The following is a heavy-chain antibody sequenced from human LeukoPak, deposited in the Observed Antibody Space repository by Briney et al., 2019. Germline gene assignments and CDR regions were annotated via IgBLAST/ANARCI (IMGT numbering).Heavy chain of an antibody. V-gene: IGHV3-30*02. CDR2: IRYDGSNK. Sequence: GGSLRLSCAASGFTFSSYAMHWVRQAPGKGLEWVTFIRYDGSNKYYAGSVKGRFTISRDNAKYTLYLQMNSLRAEDTAVYYCALRIAVPGGFDSWGQGTLVTVSS. CDR3: ALRIAVPGGFDS. J-gene: IGHJ4*02. D-gene: IGHD6-19*01. CDR1: GFTFSSYA.